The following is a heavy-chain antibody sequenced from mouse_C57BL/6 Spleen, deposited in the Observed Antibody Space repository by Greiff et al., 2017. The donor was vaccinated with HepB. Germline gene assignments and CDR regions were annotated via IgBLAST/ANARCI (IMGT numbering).Heavy chain of an antibody. V-gene: IGHV3-6*01. CDR2: ISYDGSN. CDR3: ARSLTTGVDAWFAY. D-gene: IGHD1-1*01. Sequence: EVKLMESGPGLVKPSQSLSLTCSVTGYSITSGYYWNWIRQFPGNKLEWMGYISYDGSNNYNPSLKNRISITRDTSKNQFFLKLNSVTTEDTATYYCARSLTTGVDAWFAYRGQGTLVTVSA. J-gene: IGHJ3*01. CDR1: GYSITSGYY.